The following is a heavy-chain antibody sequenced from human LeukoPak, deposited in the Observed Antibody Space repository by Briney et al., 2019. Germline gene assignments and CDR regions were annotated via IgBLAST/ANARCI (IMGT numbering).Heavy chain of an antibody. V-gene: IGHV3-74*01. CDR2: IESDGSST. D-gene: IGHD3-10*01. Sequence: GGSLRLACAASGFTFSSYWMHWVRQAPGKGLVWVSRIESDGSSTSYADSVKGRITISRDNAKDTLYLQMNRLRAEDTAVYYCARGFSSGSSLPFDHWGQGTLVTVSS. CDR1: GFTFSSYW. J-gene: IGHJ4*02. CDR3: ARGFSSGSSLPFDH.